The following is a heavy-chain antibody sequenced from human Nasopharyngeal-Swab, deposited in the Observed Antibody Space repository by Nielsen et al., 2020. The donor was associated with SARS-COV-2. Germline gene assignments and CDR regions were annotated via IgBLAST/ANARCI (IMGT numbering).Heavy chain of an antibody. Sequence: WIRQPPGKGLEWIGYIYYSGSTNYNPSLKGRVTISVDTSKNQFSLKLSSVTAADTAVYYCASQNFWSGYYKRDPIDYWGQGTLVTVSS. V-gene: IGHV4-61*07. J-gene: IGHJ4*02. CDR2: IYYSGST. CDR3: ASQNFWSGYYKRDPIDY. D-gene: IGHD3-3*01.